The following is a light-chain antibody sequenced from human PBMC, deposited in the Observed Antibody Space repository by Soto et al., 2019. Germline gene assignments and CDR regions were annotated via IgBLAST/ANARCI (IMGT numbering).Light chain of an antibody. CDR1: QSIRSSY. J-gene: IGKJ1*01. Sequence: ESVLTQSPGTLSLSPGERATLSCRASQSIRSSYLAWYQQKPGQAPRLLVYGACSRATGIADRFSGSGSGTDFTLTISRLEPEDFAVYYCQQYGSSRTFGQGTKVDIK. V-gene: IGKV3-20*01. CDR2: GAC. CDR3: QQYGSSRT.